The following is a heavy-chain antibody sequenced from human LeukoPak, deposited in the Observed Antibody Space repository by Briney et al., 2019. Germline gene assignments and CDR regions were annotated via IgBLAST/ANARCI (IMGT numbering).Heavy chain of an antibody. CDR1: GGTFSGCA. CDR2: IIPILGIA. D-gene: IGHD2-2*01. Sequence: SVKVSCKASGGTFSGCAISWVRQAPGQGLEWMGRIIPILGIANYAQKFQGRVTITADKSTSTAYMELSSLRSEDTAVYYCARSPPGEYHDYWGQGTLVTVSS. V-gene: IGHV1-69*04. CDR3: ARSPPGEYHDY. J-gene: IGHJ4*02.